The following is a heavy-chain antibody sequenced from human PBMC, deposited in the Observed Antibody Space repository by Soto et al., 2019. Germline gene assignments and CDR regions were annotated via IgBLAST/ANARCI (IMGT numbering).Heavy chain of an antibody. D-gene: IGHD6-13*01. Sequence: QLQLQESGPGLVKPSETLSLTCTVYGGSISSSSYNWGWIRQPPGKGLEWIGSIYYSGSTYYNPSLKSRVTISVDTSKNQFSLKLSSVTAADTAVYYCARFHYSSSWYFWGQGTLVTVSS. J-gene: IGHJ4*02. V-gene: IGHV4-39*01. CDR1: GGSISSSSYN. CDR2: IYYSGST. CDR3: ARFHYSSSWYF.